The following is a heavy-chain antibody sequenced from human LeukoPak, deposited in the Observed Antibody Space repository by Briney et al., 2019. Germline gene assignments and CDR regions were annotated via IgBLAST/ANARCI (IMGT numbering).Heavy chain of an antibody. D-gene: IGHD2-21*01. V-gene: IGHV1-69*06. CDR3: ARVRDSIIPRGTSAFDI. CDR2: IIPIFGTA. J-gene: IGHJ3*02. CDR1: GGTFSSYA. Sequence: GASVKVSCSASGGTFSSYAISWVRQAPGQGLEWMGGIIPIFGTANYAQKFQGRVTITADKSTSTAYMELSSLRSDDTAVYSCARVRDSIIPRGTSAFDIWGQGTMVTVSS.